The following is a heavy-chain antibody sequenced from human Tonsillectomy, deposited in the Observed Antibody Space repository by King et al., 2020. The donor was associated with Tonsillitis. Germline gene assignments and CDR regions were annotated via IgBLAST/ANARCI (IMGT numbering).Heavy chain of an antibody. D-gene: IGHD6-13*01. CDR1: GASISSYY. CDR2: IYYSGGT. Sequence: VQLQESGPRLVKPSETLSLTCNVSGASISSYYWSWLRQPPGKGLEWIGHIYYSGGTNYNPSLESRVTISADTSKNQFSLRLSSVTAADTAVYYCSRGYSSSWYGGKYFLYWGQGTLVTVSS. CDR3: SRGYSSSWYGGKYFLY. V-gene: IGHV4-59*01. J-gene: IGHJ1*01.